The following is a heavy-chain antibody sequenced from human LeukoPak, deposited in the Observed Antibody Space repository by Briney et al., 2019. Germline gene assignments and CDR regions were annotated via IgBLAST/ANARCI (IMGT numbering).Heavy chain of an antibody. CDR2: INPNSGGT. D-gene: IGHD6-25*01. V-gene: IGHV1-2*02. CDR1: GYTFTDYY. Sequence: ASVKVSCKASGYTFTDYYIHWMRQAPGQGPEWMGWINPNSGGTNFAQKFQGRVTMTRDTSINTAYMELNRLTSDDTAVYYCARPISRGYQPVCDFWGPGTLVTVSS. J-gene: IGHJ4*02. CDR3: ARPISRGYQPVCDF.